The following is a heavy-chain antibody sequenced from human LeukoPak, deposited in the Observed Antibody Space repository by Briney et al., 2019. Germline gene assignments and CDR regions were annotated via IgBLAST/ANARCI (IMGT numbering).Heavy chain of an antibody. V-gene: IGHV4-38-2*02. CDR3: ANYGDYEA. J-gene: IGHJ5*02. CDR2: IYHSGST. CDR1: GYSISSGYY. D-gene: IGHD4-17*01. Sequence: SETLSLTCTVSGYSISSGYYWGWIRQPPGKGLEWIGGIYHSGSTYYNPSLKSRVTISVDTSKNQFSLKLSSVTAADTAVYYCANYGDYEAWGQGTLVTVSS.